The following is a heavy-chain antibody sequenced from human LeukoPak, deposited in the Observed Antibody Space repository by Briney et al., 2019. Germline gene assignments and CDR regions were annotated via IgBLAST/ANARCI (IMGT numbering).Heavy chain of an antibody. J-gene: IGHJ4*02. CDR2: INPSSGST. Sequence: ASVKVSCKASGYTFNSYYMHWVRQAPGQGLEWMRIINPSSGSTSYAQNFQGRVTMTRDTSSSTVYMELRSLRSEDTAVYYCARGYTYGDYWGQGTLVTVSS. CDR3: ARGYTYGDY. D-gene: IGHD5-18*01. CDR1: GYTFNSYY. V-gene: IGHV1-46*02.